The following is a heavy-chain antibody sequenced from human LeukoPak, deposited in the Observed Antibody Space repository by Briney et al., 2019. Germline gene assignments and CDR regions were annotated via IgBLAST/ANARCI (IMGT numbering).Heavy chain of an antibody. CDR1: GYTFTSYH. V-gene: IGHV1-46*01. Sequence: ASVKVSCKASGYTFTSYHMHWVRQAPGQGLEWMGIINPSGGSTSYAQKFQGRVTMTRDTSTSTVYMELSSLRSEDTAVYYCARSEWLVRGWFDPWGQGTLVTVSS. D-gene: IGHD6-19*01. J-gene: IGHJ5*02. CDR3: ARSEWLVRGWFDP. CDR2: INPSGGST.